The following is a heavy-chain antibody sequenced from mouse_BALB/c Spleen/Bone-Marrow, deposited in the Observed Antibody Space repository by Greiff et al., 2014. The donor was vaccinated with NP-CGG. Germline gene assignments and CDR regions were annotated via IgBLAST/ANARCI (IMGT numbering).Heavy chain of an antibody. CDR1: GFAFSSYD. J-gene: IGHJ4*01. D-gene: IGHD2-2*01. V-gene: IGHV5-9*02. CDR3: ARDLLLLYYYAMDY. CDR2: ISSGGSYT. Sequence: DVMLVESGGGLVKPGGSLKLSCAASGFAFSSYDMSWVRQTPEKRLEWVATISSGGSYTYYPDSVKGRFTISRDNARNTLYLQMSSLRSEDTALYYCARDLLLLYYYAMDYWGQGTSVTVSS.